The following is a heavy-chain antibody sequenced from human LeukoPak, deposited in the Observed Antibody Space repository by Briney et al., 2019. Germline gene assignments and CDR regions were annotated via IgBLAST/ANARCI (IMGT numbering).Heavy chain of an antibody. CDR1: GFTFSSYA. CDR3: AKAADMVRGAPRYGMDV. Sequence: GGSLRLSCAASGFTFSSYAMSWVRQAPGKGLEWVSAISGSGGSTYYADSVKGRFTISRDNSKNTLYLQMNSLRAEGTAVYYCAKAADMVRGAPRYGMDVWGQGTLVTVSS. J-gene: IGHJ6*02. V-gene: IGHV3-23*01. CDR2: ISGSGGST. D-gene: IGHD3-10*01.